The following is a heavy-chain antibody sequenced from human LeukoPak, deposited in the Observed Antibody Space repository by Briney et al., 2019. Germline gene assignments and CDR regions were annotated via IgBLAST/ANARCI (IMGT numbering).Heavy chain of an antibody. Sequence: SVKVSCKASGGTFSSYAISWVRQAPGQGLEWMGGIIPIFGTANYAQKFQGRVTITTDESTSTAYMELSSLRSEDTAVYYCARHKVSGAVEPYYFDYWGQGTLVTVSS. V-gene: IGHV1-69*05. CDR3: ARHKVSGAVEPYYFDY. CDR1: GGTFSSYA. D-gene: IGHD5-24*01. CDR2: IIPIFGTA. J-gene: IGHJ4*02.